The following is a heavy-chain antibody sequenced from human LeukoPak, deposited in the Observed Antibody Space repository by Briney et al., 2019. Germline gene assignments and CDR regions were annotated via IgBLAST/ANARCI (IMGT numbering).Heavy chain of an antibody. CDR2: ISYDGSNK. CDR3: ARDQVGTLVAGVDY. D-gene: IGHD2-15*01. Sequence: GGSLRLSCAASGFTFSSYAMHWVRQAPGKGLEWVAVISYDGSNKYYADSVKGRFTISRDNSKNTLYLQMSSLRAEDTAVYYCARDQVGTLVAGVDYWGQGTLVTVSS. J-gene: IGHJ4*02. V-gene: IGHV3-30*15. CDR1: GFTFSSYA.